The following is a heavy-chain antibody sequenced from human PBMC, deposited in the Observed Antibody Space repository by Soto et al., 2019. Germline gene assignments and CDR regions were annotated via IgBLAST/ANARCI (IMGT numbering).Heavy chain of an antibody. D-gene: IGHD1-26*01. V-gene: IGHV2-5*01. CDR2: IYWNDDK. CDR3: AQLSLREDWFDP. J-gene: IGHJ5*02. Sequence: SGPTLVNPTQTLTLTCTFSGFSHSTSGVGVGWIRQPPGKALEWLALIYWNDDKRYSPSLKSRLTITKDASKNQVVLTMTNMDPVDTATYYCAQLSLREDWFDPWGQGTLVTVSS. CDR1: GFSHSTSGVG.